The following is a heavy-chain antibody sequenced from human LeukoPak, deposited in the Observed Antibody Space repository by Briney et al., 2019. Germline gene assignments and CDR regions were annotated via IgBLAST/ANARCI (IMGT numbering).Heavy chain of an antibody. CDR2: IYYSGST. CDR3: ARYLGDAFDV. D-gene: IGHD7-27*01. Sequence: SETLSLTCIVSGGSISTYYWSWIRQPPGKGLEWIEYIYYSGSTNYNPSLKSRVTISVDTSKNQFSLKLSSVTAADTAVYYCARYLGDAFDVWGQGTMVTVSS. CDR1: GGSISTYY. J-gene: IGHJ3*01. V-gene: IGHV4-59*01.